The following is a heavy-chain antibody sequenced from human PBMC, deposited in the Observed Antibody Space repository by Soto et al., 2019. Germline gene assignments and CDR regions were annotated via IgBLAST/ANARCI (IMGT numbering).Heavy chain of an antibody. V-gene: IGHV4-59*01. J-gene: IGHJ4*02. D-gene: IGHD3-10*01. CDR3: ARVSSDLYGSGSLDY. CDR1: GGSISSYY. Sequence: SETLSLTCTVSGGSISSYYWSWIRQPPGKGLEWIGYIYYSGSTNYNPSLKSRVTISVDTSKNQFSLKLSSVTAADTAVYYCARVSSDLYGSGSLDYWGQGTLVTVPQ. CDR2: IYYSGST.